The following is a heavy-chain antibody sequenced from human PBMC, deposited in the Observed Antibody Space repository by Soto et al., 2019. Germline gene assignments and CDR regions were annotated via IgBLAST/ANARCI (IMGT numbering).Heavy chain of an antibody. CDR1: GGSISSSSYY. J-gene: IGHJ6*02. CDR2: IYYSGST. D-gene: IGHD6-13*01. V-gene: IGHV4-39*01. CDR3: ARVSIAAAGILYNYYGMDV. Sequence: SETLSLTCTVSGGSISSSSYYWGWIRQPPGKGLEWIGSIYYSGSTYYNPSLKSRVTISVDTSKNQFSLKLSSVTAADTAVYYCARVSIAAAGILYNYYGMDVWGQGTTVTVSS.